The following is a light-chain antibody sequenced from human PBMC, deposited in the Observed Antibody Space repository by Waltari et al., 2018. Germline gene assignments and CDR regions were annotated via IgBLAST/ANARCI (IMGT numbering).Light chain of an antibody. V-gene: IGLV2-14*03. CDR1: SSDVVGYNY. Sequence: QSALTQPASVSGSPGQSITISCTGTSSDVVGYNYVSWYQQHPGKAPKLMIYDVSNRPSGVSNRFSGSKSGNTVSLTISGLQAEDEADYYCSSYTSSSTPYVFGTGTKVTVL. CDR2: DVS. J-gene: IGLJ1*01. CDR3: SSYTSSSTPYV.